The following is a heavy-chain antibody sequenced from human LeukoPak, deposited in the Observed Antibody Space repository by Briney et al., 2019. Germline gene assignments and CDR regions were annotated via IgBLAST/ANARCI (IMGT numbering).Heavy chain of an antibody. CDR3: ARDRWELLGQRWFDP. V-gene: IGHV1-18*04. J-gene: IGHJ5*02. CDR1: GYTFTSYY. CDR2: ISAYNGNT. Sequence: KPGASVKVSCKASGYTFTSYYMHWVRQAPGQGLEWMGWISAYNGNTNYAQKLQGRVTMTTDTSTSTAYMELRSLRSDDTAVYYCARDRWELLGQRWFDPWGQGTLVTVSS. D-gene: IGHD1-26*01.